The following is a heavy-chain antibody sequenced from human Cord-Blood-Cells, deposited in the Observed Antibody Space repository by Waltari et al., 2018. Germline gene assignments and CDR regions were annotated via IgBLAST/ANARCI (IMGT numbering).Heavy chain of an antibody. V-gene: IGHV4-39*01. CDR1: AGSISSRRYY. CDR3: ARPLNYYDSSGYYYY. D-gene: IGHD3-22*01. CDR2: IYYRGST. J-gene: IGHJ4*02. Sequence: QLQLQESGPGLVKPSETLSLTCTVSAGSISSRRYYWGWIRQPPGKGLEWIGSIYYRGSTYYNPSLKSRVTISVDTSKNQFSLKLSSVTAADTAVYYCARPLNYYDSSGYYYYWGQGTLVTVSS.